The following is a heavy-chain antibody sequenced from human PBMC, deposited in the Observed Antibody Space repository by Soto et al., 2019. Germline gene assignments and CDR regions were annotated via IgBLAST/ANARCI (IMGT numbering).Heavy chain of an antibody. V-gene: IGHV4-4*02. CDR1: GDSILSINW. D-gene: IGHD3-22*01. Sequence: PSETLSLTCAVSGDSILSINWWCWVRQAPGKGLEWIGEVYRGGNPNYNPSLKSRVTISVDKSKNQLSLELTSVTAADAALYYCASADDYDSSGFQNWGRGTLVTVSS. CDR3: ASADDYDSSGFQN. CDR2: VYRGGNP. J-gene: IGHJ4*02.